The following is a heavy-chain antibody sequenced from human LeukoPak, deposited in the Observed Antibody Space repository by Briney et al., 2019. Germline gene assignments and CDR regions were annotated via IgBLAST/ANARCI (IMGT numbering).Heavy chain of an antibody. CDR1: GFTFSTYE. D-gene: IGHD3-10*01. CDR3: ATRYGSGTYPRYYFDS. CDR2: IYSSGSS. Sequence: KSGGSLRLSCAASGFTFSTYEMNWVRQTPGKGLEWIGTIYSSGSSYYNPSLKSRLTISVDTSRNQFSLKLSSVTASDTAVYYCATRYGSGTYPRYYFDSWGQGTLVTVSS. J-gene: IGHJ4*02. V-gene: IGHV4-59*05.